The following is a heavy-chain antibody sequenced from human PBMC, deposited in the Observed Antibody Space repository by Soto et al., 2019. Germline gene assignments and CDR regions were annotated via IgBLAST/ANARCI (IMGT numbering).Heavy chain of an antibody. D-gene: IGHD6-19*01. CDR2: IYYSGYT. Sequence: QVQLQESGPGLVKPSQTLSLTCTVSGGSISSGDYYWSWIRQPPGKALEWIGYIYYSGYTYYNPSLKGRVTISVDTSKNPFSLNLSSVTAADTAVYYCAREPPDGCRLDPWGQGTLVTVSS. CDR1: GGSISSGDYY. J-gene: IGHJ5*02. V-gene: IGHV4-30-4*01. CDR3: AREPPDGCRLDP.